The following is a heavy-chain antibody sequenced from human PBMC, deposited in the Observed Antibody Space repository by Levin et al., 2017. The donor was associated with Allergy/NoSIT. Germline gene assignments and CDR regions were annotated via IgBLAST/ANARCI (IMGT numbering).Heavy chain of an antibody. CDR1: GFTVSSNY. Sequence: PGGSLRLSCAASGFTVSSNYMSWVRQAPGKGLEWVSVIYSGGSTYYADSVKGRFTISRDNSKNTLYLQMNSLRAEDTAVYYCARDVREHRTRAFDIWGHGTMVTVSS. J-gene: IGHJ3*02. CDR3: ARDVREHRTRAFDI. CDR2: IYSGGST. V-gene: IGHV3-66*01. D-gene: IGHD1-14*01.